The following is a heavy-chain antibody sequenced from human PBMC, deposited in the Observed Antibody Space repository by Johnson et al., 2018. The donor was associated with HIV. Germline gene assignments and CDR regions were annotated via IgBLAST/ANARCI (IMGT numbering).Heavy chain of an antibody. CDR1: GFTFNDYG. V-gene: IGHV3-20*04. J-gene: IGHJ3*02. CDR2: INWNGGST. Sequence: VQLVESGGGLVQPGRSLILSCAASGFTFNDYGMSWVRQVPGKGLEWVSGINWNGGSTGYADSVKGRFTISRDNVKNSLYLQMNSLRAEDTALYYCARSRGDAFDIWGQGTMVTV. CDR3: ARSRGDAFDI. D-gene: IGHD3-10*01.